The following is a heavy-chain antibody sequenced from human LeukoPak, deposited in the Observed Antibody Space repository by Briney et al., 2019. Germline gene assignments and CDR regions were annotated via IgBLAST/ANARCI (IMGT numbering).Heavy chain of an antibody. CDR1: GFTFSNFV. CDR3: ARGCSGGSCYESKFDP. Sequence: GGSLRLSCAASGFTFSNFVMSWVRQAPGKGLEWVANIKQDGSEKYYVDSAKGRFAISRDNAKNSLFLQMNSLRAEDTAVYYCARGCSGGSCYESKFDPWGQGTLVTVSS. J-gene: IGHJ5*02. D-gene: IGHD2-15*01. CDR2: IKQDGSEK. V-gene: IGHV3-7*01.